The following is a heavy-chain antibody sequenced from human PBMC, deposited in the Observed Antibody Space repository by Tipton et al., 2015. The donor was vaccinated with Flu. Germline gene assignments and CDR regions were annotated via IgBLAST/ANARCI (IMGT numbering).Heavy chain of an antibody. Sequence: CAASGFTFSDYGMHWVRQAPGKGLEWVASIWFDGRNKYYGDSVKGRFTISRDNSKNTLYVQMNSLTAEDSAVYYCARDQRRFGSFYYYGMDVWGQGTTVTVSS. D-gene: IGHD3-10*01. CDR3: ARDQRRFGSFYYYGMDV. J-gene: IGHJ6*02. CDR1: GFTFSDYG. V-gene: IGHV3-33*01. CDR2: IWFDGRNK.